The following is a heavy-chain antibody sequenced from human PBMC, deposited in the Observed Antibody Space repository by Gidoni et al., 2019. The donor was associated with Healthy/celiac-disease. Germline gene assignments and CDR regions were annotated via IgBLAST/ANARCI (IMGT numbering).Heavy chain of an antibody. D-gene: IGHD3-22*01. CDR2: IYYSGST. CDR1: GGSISSYY. V-gene: IGHV4-59*01. J-gene: IGHJ4*02. Sequence: QVQLQESGPGLVKPSETLSLTCTVSGGSISSYYWSWIRQPPGKGLEWIGYIYYSGSTNYNPSLKSRVTISVDTSKNQFSLKLSSVTAADTAVYYCAASQWLLQPFDYWGQGTLVTVSS. CDR3: AASQWLLQPFDY.